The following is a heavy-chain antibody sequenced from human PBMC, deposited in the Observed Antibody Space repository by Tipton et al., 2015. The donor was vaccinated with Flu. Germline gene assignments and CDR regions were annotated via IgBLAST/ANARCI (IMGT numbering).Heavy chain of an antibody. V-gene: IGHV4-38-2*02. D-gene: IGHD3-10*01. CDR1: GQSISSDYY. CDR2: TFRTGST. J-gene: IGHJ6*02. Sequence: LRLSCTISGQSISSDYYWGWIRQPPGKGLECIGNTFRTGSTYHNPSLRSRVTISVDTSKNQFSLKVFSVTAADTAVYYCARDQGFGDGLTYDYYAMDVWGQGTTVTVSS. CDR3: ARDQGFGDGLTYDYYAMDV.